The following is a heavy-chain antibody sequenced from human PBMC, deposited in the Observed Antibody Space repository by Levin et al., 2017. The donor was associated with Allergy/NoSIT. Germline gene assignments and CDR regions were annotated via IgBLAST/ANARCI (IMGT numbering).Heavy chain of an antibody. J-gene: IGHJ4*02. CDR2: IKGGSDNT. CDR1: GYSFTDYA. V-gene: IGHV1-3*01. Sequence: PAASVKVSCKASGYSFTDYAIHWVRQAPGQRLEWMAWIKGGSDNTRSSSRVQDRVTLSSDTSANTAYLELRNLTSADTAIYYCVRAKGMVSGVVGWRFEDWGQGSLVTVSS. CDR3: VRAKGMVSGVVGWRFED. D-gene: IGHD3-3*01.